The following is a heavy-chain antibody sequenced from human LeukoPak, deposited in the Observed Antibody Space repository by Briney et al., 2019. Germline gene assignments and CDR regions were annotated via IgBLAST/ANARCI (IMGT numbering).Heavy chain of an antibody. Sequence: ASVKVSCKASGYTVTGYYMHWVRQAPGQGLEWMGWINPNSGGTNYAQKFQGRVTMTRDTSISTAYMELSRLRSDDTAVYYCARGFRDFWSGYYTSDAFDIWGQGTMVTVSS. CDR2: INPNSGGT. CDR1: GYTVTGYY. J-gene: IGHJ3*02. D-gene: IGHD3-3*01. CDR3: ARGFRDFWSGYYTSDAFDI. V-gene: IGHV1-2*02.